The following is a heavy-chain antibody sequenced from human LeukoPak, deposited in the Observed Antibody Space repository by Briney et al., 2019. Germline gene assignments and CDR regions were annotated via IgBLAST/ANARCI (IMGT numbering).Heavy chain of an antibody. J-gene: IGHJ4*02. Sequence: GGSLRLSCAASGLTFSNHAMSWVRQAPGKGLEWVSAISGSGGNTYYADSVKGRFTISRDNSKNTLYLQMNSLRAEDTAVYYCAKDLSLATRPYYFDYWGQGTLVTASS. D-gene: IGHD6-6*01. CDR1: GLTFSNHA. CDR3: AKDLSLATRPYYFDY. V-gene: IGHV3-23*01. CDR2: ISGSGGNT.